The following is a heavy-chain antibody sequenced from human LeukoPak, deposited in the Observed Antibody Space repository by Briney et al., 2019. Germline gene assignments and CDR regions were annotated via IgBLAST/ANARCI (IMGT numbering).Heavy chain of an antibody. CDR1: GFSISTYW. D-gene: IGHD3-10*01. V-gene: IGHV3-74*01. J-gene: IGHJ4*02. Sequence: GGSLSLSFAASGFSISTYWIHWVRQAPGKGLVWVSRINPDGSTTYYADSAKGRITISRDNAKNTLYLQMNSLRAEDTAVYYCVRGVADSYGQFDNWGQGTLVTVSS. CDR2: INPDGSTT. CDR3: VRGVADSYGQFDN.